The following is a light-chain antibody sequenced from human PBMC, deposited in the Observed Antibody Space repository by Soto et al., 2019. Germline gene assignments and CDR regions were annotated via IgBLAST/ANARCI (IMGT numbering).Light chain of an antibody. V-gene: IGKV1-5*03. Sequence: DIQMTQSPSTLSVSVGDRVTITCRASQSISSWLAWYQQKPGKAPKLLIYKASSLESGVASRFSGSGSGTEFTLTISSLQPDDFATYYCQQYNSYPYTFGQGTKLEIK. CDR3: QQYNSYPYT. CDR1: QSISSW. J-gene: IGKJ2*01. CDR2: KAS.